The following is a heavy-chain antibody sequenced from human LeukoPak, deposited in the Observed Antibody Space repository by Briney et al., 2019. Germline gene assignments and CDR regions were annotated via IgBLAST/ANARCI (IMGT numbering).Heavy chain of an antibody. D-gene: IGHD1-26*01. J-gene: IGHJ4*02. Sequence: SETLSLTCTVSGCSIGSSSYYWGWLRQPPGQGREWIGSFYYSSSAYYNPHLKSRVTISVDTSKNQFSLKLSSVTAADTAVYYCARLRYSGSYYLHLEYYFDYWGQGTLVTVFS. CDR2: FYYSSSA. CDR3: ARLRYSGSYYLHLEYYFDY. CDR1: GCSIGSSSYY. V-gene: IGHV4-39*01.